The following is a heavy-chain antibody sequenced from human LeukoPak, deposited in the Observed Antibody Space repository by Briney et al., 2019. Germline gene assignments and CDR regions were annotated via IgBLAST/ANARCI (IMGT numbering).Heavy chain of an antibody. CDR3: ARDESGGLNY. CDR1: GYTFTGYY. V-gene: IGHV1-2*02. D-gene: IGHD2-15*01. Sequence: ASVKVSCKASGYTFTGYYVHWVRQAPGQGLEWMGWISPNSGATNYAQKFQGRVTLTRDTSISTAYMELSGLRSDDTAVYYCARDESGGLNYWGQGTLVTVSS. CDR2: ISPNSGAT. J-gene: IGHJ4*02.